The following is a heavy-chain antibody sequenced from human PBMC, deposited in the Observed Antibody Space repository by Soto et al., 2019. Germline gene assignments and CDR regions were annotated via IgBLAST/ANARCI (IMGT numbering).Heavy chain of an antibody. CDR2: ISNNGINK. D-gene: IGHD6-6*01. J-gene: IGHJ6*02. CDR3: AKVIRADSTSSNFYYYSGLDV. Sequence: QVQLAESGGGVVQPGRSLRLSCAASGFTFRTYGMHWVRQAPGKGLEWLAVISNNGINKYYADSVKGRFTISRDNSRETLFLQMNRLRGEDTAIYYCAKVIRADSTSSNFYYYSGLDVWGQGTTVTVSS. V-gene: IGHV3-30*18. CDR1: GFTFRTYG.